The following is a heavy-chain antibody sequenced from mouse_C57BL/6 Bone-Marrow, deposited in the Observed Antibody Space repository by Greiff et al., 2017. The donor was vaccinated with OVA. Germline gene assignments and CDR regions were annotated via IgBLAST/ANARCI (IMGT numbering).Heavy chain of an antibody. D-gene: IGHD2-12*01. CDR3: ARNDFFFDY. CDR2: INPSTGGT. J-gene: IGHJ2*01. CDR1: GYSFTGYY. V-gene: IGHV1-42*01. Sequence: EVKLQESGPELVKPGASVKISCKASGYSFTGYYMNWVKQSPEKSLEWIGEINPSTGGTTYNQKFKAKATLTVDKSSSTAYMQLKSLTSEDSAVYYCARNDFFFDYWGQGTTLTVSS.